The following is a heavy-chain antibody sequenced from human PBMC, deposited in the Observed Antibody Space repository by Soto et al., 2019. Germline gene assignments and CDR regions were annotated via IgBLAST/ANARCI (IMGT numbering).Heavy chain of an antibody. CDR3: ASRYCSGGSCYNPPFDY. CDR1: GFTFSSYS. Sequence: GGSLRLSCAASGFTFSSYSMNWVRQAPGKGLEWVSSISSSSSYIYYADSVKGRFTISRDNAKNSLYLQMNSLRAEDTAVYYCASRYCSGGSCYNPPFDYWGQGTLVTVSS. D-gene: IGHD2-15*01. J-gene: IGHJ4*02. V-gene: IGHV3-21*01. CDR2: ISSSSSYI.